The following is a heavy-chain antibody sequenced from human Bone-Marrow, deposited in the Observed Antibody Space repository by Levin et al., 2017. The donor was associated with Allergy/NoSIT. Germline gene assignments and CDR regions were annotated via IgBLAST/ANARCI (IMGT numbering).Heavy chain of an antibody. V-gene: IGHV2-5*02. Sequence: SGPTLVKPTQTLTLTCTFSGFSLSTSGVGVSWIRQPPGKALEWLALIYWDDDLRYSPSLKSRLTITKDTSKNQVVLTLTNVDPVDTATYFCAHSQSLRPGLRGYNDGPFDFWGQGTLVIVSS. CDR1: GFSLSTSGVG. CDR3: AHSQSLRPGLRGYNDGPFDF. CDR2: IYWDDDL. J-gene: IGHJ4*02. D-gene: IGHD5-18*01.